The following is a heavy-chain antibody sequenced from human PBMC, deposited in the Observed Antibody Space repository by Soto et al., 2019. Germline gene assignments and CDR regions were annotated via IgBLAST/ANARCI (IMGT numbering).Heavy chain of an antibody. CDR2: IWSDGSTE. V-gene: IGHV3-33*01. CDR1: GFTFDRYG. J-gene: IGHJ5*02. CDR3: ARGRIPSAIFDWFDP. D-gene: IGHD2-2*01. Sequence: HPGGSLRLSCAASGFTFDRYGVHWVRQAPGKGLEWVAVIWSDGSTEYYADSVKGRFTISRDNSKNTMYLQMNSLRGEDTGVYYCARGRIPSAIFDWFDPWGQGTLVTVSS.